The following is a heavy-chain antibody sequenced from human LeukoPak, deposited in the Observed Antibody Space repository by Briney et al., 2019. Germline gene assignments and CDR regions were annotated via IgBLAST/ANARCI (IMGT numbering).Heavy chain of an antibody. J-gene: IGHJ5*02. D-gene: IGHD4-17*01. Sequence: GGSLRLSCVASGFTFSSFGMHWVRQTPGKGLHWVAFIRYDGSNKYYADSVKGRFTISRDNSKNTLNLQMNSLRTEDTAMYYCAKDRGDYTDWFDPWGQGTLVTVSS. CDR3: AKDRGDYTDWFDP. CDR1: GFTFSSFG. V-gene: IGHV3-30*02. CDR2: IRYDGSNK.